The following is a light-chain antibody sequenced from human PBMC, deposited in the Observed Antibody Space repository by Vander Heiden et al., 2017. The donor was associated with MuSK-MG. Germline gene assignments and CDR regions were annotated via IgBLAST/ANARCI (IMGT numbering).Light chain of an antibody. CDR3: QQCYSTPRT. Sequence: DIQMTQSPSSLSASVGDRVTITCRASQSISSYLDWYQQKPGKAPKLLIYAASRLESGVPSRFSGSGSGTDFTLTISSLQPEDFATYYCQQCYSTPRTFGQGTKVEIK. V-gene: IGKV1-39*01. J-gene: IGKJ1*01. CDR1: QSISSY. CDR2: AAS.